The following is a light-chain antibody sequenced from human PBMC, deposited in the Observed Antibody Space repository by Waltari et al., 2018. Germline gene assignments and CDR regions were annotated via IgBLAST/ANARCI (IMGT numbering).Light chain of an antibody. CDR1: QSISNNY. J-gene: IGKJ4*01. Sequence: EIVLTQFPGTLTLSPGERATLSCRASQSISNNYLAWYQQRLGQAPRLLIDGVFSRATGIPDRFSGSGSGTDFTLTISRLEPEDFAVYYCQQYETSPLTFGGGTKVELK. CDR2: GVF. V-gene: IGKV3-20*01. CDR3: QQYETSPLT.